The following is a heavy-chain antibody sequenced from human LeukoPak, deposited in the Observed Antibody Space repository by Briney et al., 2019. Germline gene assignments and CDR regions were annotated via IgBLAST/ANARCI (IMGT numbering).Heavy chain of an antibody. J-gene: IGHJ4*02. CDR2: IYSGGAT. Sequence: PGGSLRLSCAASGFTVSSNYMSWVRQAPGKGLEWVSVIYSGGATYYADSVKGRFTISRDNSKNTLYLQMSSLRAEDMAVYYCASSFRGVITYWGQGTLVTVSS. V-gene: IGHV3-66*02. CDR1: GFTVSSNY. CDR3: ASSFRGVITY. D-gene: IGHD3-10*01.